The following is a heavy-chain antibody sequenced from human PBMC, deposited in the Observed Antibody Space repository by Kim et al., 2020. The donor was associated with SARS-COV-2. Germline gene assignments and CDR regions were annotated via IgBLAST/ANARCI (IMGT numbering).Heavy chain of an antibody. CDR3: ARPSMYRGSSSLTVFD. Sequence: SETLSLTCTVSGGSISSSSYYWGWIRQPPGKGLEWIGSIYYSGSTYYNPSLKSRVTISVDTSKNQFSLKLSSVTAADTAVYYCARPSMYRGSSSLTVFD. CDR2: IYYSGST. CDR1: GGSISSSSYY. V-gene: IGHV4-39*01. D-gene: IGHD1-26*01. J-gene: IGHJ4*01.